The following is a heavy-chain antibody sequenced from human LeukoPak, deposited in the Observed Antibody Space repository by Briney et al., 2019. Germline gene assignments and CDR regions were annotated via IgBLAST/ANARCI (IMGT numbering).Heavy chain of an antibody. CDR1: GFTLWNAW. Sequence: GGSLRLLCGAWGFTLWNAWMSGVRQATGKGLEGVGRIKSKTDGGTTDYDAPVKGILTIFREDSENTKYQQKNSLNSEDTPVYYCPALPPDAFDIWGQGTMVTVSS. J-gene: IGHJ3*02. CDR2: IKSKTDGGTT. CDR3: PALPPDAFDI. V-gene: IGHV3-15*01.